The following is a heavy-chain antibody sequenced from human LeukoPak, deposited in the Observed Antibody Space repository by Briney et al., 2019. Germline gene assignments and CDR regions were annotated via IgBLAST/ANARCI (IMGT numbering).Heavy chain of an antibody. CDR1: GGSISNSTNF. J-gene: IGHJ4*02. CDR2: LYHSGRT. D-gene: IGHD3-10*01. CDR3: ASEGNGSGSNGFDY. Sequence: SETLSLTCTVSGGSISNSTNFWGWIRQPPGKEMEWIRSLYHSGRTYYNPSLKSRVTISEDSSKNQISLKLSSVTAADTAVYYCASEGNGSGSNGFDYWGQGTLGTVSS. V-gene: IGHV4-39*07.